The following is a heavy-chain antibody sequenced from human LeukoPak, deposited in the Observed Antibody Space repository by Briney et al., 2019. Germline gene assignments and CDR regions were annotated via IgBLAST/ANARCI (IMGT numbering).Heavy chain of an antibody. V-gene: IGHV4-31*03. D-gene: IGHD1-26*01. J-gene: IGHJ4*02. CDR3: ATAEWENFYFDS. CDR2: TSYGGGA. Sequence: SETLSLTSTVSGASVSRGGYYWSWIRQHPGKGLEWIGFTSYGGGAYYNPSLMSRITMSVDPSQNQFSLKMRDVTAADTAVYFCATAEWENFYFDSWGQGALVAVTS. CDR1: GASVSRGGYY.